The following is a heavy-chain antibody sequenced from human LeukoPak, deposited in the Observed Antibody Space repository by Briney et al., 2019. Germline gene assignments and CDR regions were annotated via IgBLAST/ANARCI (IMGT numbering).Heavy chain of an antibody. CDR3: TRAPFPGIY. CDR1: GYTFTTYD. J-gene: IGHJ4*02. CDR2: MNPHSGNT. Sequence: ASVKVSCKASGYTFTTYDINWVRQATGQGLEWMGWMNPHSGNTGYAQKFQGRDTMTRDTSINTAYMELSSLTSDDTAVYYCTRAPFPGIYWGQGTPVTVSS. D-gene: IGHD3-10*01. V-gene: IGHV1-8*01.